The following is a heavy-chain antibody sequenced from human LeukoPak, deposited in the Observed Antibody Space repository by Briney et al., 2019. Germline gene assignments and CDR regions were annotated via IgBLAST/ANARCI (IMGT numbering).Heavy chain of an antibody. J-gene: IGHJ4*02. Sequence: SVKVSCKASGGPFTSYAISRVRQAPGPGLEWMRRIIPFIGVANYAQKFQGRVTITADKSTSTAYMELSSLRSEDTAVYYCARDQVAAAGTPLYFDYWGQGTLVTVSA. CDR2: IIPFIGVA. CDR3: ARDQVAAAGTPLYFDY. CDR1: GGPFTSYA. D-gene: IGHD6-13*01. V-gene: IGHV1-69*04.